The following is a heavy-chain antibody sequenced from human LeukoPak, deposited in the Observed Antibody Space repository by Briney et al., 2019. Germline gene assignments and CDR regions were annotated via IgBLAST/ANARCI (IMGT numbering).Heavy chain of an antibody. D-gene: IGHD1-26*01. Sequence: GGSLRLSCAASQFTFSSYGMHWVRQAPGKGLEWVAFIRYDGSNEYYADSVKGRFTISRDNSKNTLYLQMNSLRAEDTAVYYCTKEGSGSHRGPYYFDYRGQGTLVTVSS. CDR2: IRYDGSNE. CDR3: TKEGSGSHRGPYYFDY. J-gene: IGHJ4*02. V-gene: IGHV3-30*02. CDR1: QFTFSSYG.